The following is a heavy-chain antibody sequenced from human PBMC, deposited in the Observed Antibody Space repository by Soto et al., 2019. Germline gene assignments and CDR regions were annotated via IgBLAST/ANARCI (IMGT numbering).Heavy chain of an antibody. D-gene: IGHD6-19*01. CDR2: ISTYNGNT. V-gene: IGHV1-18*04. CDR1: GYTFTDYG. J-gene: IGHJ4*02. Sequence: ASVKVSCKASGYTFTDYGTSWVRQAPGQGLEWMGWISTYNGNTIYAQKIQGRVTMTTDTSTSTAYVELRSLRSDDTAVYYCAREEGISDWHAFDYWGQGTLVTVSS. CDR3: AREEGISDWHAFDY.